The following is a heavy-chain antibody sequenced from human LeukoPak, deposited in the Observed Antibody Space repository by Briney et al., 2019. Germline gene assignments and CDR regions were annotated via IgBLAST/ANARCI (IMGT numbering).Heavy chain of an antibody. CDR2: IYYSGST. CDR3: ARGGTTDYYYSGMDV. V-gene: IGHV4-61*08. Sequence: SETLSLTCTVSGGSISSGGYYWSWIRHPPGKALEWIGYIYYSGSTYYNPSLKSRVTMSIDPSKNQFFVKVSSVTAAGTAVYYCARGGTTDYYYSGMDVWGQGTMVTVSS. CDR1: GGSISSGGYY. D-gene: IGHD4-11*01. J-gene: IGHJ6*02.